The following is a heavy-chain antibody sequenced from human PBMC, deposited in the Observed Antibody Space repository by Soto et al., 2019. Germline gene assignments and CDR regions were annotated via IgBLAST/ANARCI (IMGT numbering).Heavy chain of an antibody. CDR3: ARDCVGYCTNGVCYKGGYYYYMDV. D-gene: IGHD2-8*01. Sequence: GGSLRLSCAASGFTFSSYGMHWVRQAPGKGLEWVAVIRYDGSNKYYADSVKGRFTISRDNSKNTLFLQMNSLRAEDTAVYYCARDCVGYCTNGVCYKGGYYYYMDVWGKGTTVTVSS. V-gene: IGHV3-33*01. J-gene: IGHJ6*03. CDR2: IRYDGSNK. CDR1: GFTFSSYG.